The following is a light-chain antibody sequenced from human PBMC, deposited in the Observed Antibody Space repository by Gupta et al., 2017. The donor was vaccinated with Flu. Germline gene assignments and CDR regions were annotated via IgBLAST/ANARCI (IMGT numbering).Light chain of an antibody. CDR1: QSITTY. Sequence: DIQMTQSPSSLSASVGDRVTITCRASQSITTYLNWFHQRPGKAPKLLIYGASNVQSGVPSRFSGGGSGTDFTLTISRLQPDDFGTYYCQQRDSTPRTFDQGTMVEIK. CDR2: GAS. V-gene: IGKV1-39*01. CDR3: QQRDSTPRT. J-gene: IGKJ1*01.